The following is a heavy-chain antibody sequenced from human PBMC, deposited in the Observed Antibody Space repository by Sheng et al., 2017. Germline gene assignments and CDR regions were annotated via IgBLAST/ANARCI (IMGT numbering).Heavy chain of an antibody. V-gene: IGHV1-69*04. CDR1: GGTFSSYA. J-gene: IGHJ4*02. D-gene: IGHD2-15*01. CDR3: ARGPPLDDIVVVVAATFSPFDY. Sequence: QVQLVQSGAEVKKPGSSVKVSCKASGGTFSSYAISWVRQAPGQGLEWMGGIIPILGIANYAQKFQGRVTITADKSTSTAYMELSSLRSEDTAVYYCARGPPLDDIVVVVAATFSPFDYWGQGTLVTVSS. CDR2: IIPILGIA.